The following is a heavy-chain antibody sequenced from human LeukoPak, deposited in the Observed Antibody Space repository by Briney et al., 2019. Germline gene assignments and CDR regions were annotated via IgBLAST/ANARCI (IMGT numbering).Heavy chain of an antibody. CDR3: ATRGGYCSGGSCYHFDD. V-gene: IGHV4-34*01. D-gene: IGHD2-15*01. Sequence: ETLSLTCAVYGGSFSGYYWSWIRQPPGKGLEWTGEINHSGSTNYNPSLKSRVAISVDTSKNQFSLKLSSVTAADTAVYYCATRGGYCSGGSCYHFDDWGQGTLVTVSS. CDR2: INHSGST. CDR1: GGSFSGYY. J-gene: IGHJ4*02.